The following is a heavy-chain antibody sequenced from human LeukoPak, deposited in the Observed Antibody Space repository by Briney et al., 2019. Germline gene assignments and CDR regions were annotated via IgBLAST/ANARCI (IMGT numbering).Heavy chain of an antibody. CDR1: GYSFTSYW. V-gene: IGHV5-51*01. D-gene: IGHD2-2*01. Sequence: GGSLRLSCKGSGYSFTSYWIGWVRQMPGKGLEWMGIIYPGDSDTRYSPSFQGQVTISADMSISTAYLQWSSLKASDTAMYYCARYYCSSTSCYGFDYWGQGTLVTVPS. CDR2: IYPGDSDT. J-gene: IGHJ4*02. CDR3: ARYYCSSTSCYGFDY.